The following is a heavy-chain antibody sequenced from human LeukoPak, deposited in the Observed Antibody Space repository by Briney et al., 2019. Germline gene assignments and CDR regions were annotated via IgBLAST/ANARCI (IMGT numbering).Heavy chain of an antibody. D-gene: IGHD5-18*01. J-gene: IGHJ4*02. Sequence: GGSLRLSCAASGFTFSSYSMNWVRQAPGKGLEWVSYISSSSSTIYYADSVKGRFTISRDISKNTLYLQMNSLRAEDTAVYYCAKEQRYTYGYFFDYWGQGTLVTVSS. CDR3: AKEQRYTYGYFFDY. CDR2: ISSSSSTI. CDR1: GFTFSSYS. V-gene: IGHV3-48*01.